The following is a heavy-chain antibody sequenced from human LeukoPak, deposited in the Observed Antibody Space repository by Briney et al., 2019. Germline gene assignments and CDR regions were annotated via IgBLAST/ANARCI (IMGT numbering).Heavy chain of an antibody. J-gene: IGHJ4*02. CDR3: ARGYCSGGSCQVDY. CDR2: IYYSGST. V-gene: IGHV4-61*08. D-gene: IGHD2-15*01. CDR1: GGSISNGDHY. Sequence: SETLSLTCTVSGGSISNGDHYWSWIRQHPGKGLEWIGYIYYSGSTNYNPSLKSRVTISVDTSKNQFSLKLSSVTAADTAVYYCARGYCSGGSCQVDYWGQGTLVTVSS.